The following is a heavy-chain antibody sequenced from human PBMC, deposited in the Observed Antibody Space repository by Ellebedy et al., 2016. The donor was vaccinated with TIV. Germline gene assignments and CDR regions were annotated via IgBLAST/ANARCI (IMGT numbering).Heavy chain of an antibody. CDR1: GFSFNTFF. V-gene: IGHV3-23*01. CDR2: ISAGSDTT. CDR3: RQGHYADY. J-gene: IGHJ4*02. Sequence: GGSLTLSXAASGFSFNTFFMSWVRHSPWRGLEWVSTISAGSDTTRFADSVKGRFTISRDNSKNTVYLRMNDLRAEDTAVYYCRQGHYADYWGQGTLVTVSS.